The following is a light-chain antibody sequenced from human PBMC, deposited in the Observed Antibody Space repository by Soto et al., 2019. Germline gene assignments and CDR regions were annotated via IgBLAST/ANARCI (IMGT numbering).Light chain of an antibody. CDR1: QNVDTK. CDR3: QQYYHWALS. J-gene: IGKJ4*01. CDR2: ASS. Sequence: IVMTQSPAKLSVSPGEGVTLFCRASQNVDTKLAWYQMKPGQAPRLLIYASSTRAAGIPCTFSGSGSGTQFNLTISSVPSEDSAVYYCQQYYHWALSFGGGTKVEN. V-gene: IGKV3D-15*01.